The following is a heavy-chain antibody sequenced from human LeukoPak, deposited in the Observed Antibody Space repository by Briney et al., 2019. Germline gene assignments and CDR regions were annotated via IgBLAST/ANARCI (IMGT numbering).Heavy chain of an antibody. D-gene: IGHD4-23*01. CDR2: IDPSDSYT. CDR3: ARDQSGGSTFWYFDL. V-gene: IGHV5-10-1*01. Sequence: GESLQISCKGSASNFANYWTSGVRQVPGKGLEWMGRIDPSDSYTNYSPSFQGHVTLSVDKSNNTAYLQWSGLKASETATYYCARDQSGGSTFWYFDLWGRGTLVTVSS. J-gene: IGHJ2*01. CDR1: ASNFANYW.